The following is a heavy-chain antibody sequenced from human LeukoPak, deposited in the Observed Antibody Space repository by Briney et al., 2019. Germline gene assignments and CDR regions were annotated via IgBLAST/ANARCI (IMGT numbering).Heavy chain of an antibody. J-gene: IGHJ6*03. V-gene: IGHV1-18*01. CDR3: ARGRYNGNPFYFYMDV. CDR1: GYTFKNSG. D-gene: IGHD1-1*01. CDR2: IFAYNGNT. Sequence: GASVKVSCKASGYTFKNSGISSVRQAPGQGLEWLGWIFAYNGNTNYAQNFQGRVTMTTDTSTSTAYMELRSLKSDDTAFYYCARGRYNGNPFYFYMDVWGRGTTVTVSS.